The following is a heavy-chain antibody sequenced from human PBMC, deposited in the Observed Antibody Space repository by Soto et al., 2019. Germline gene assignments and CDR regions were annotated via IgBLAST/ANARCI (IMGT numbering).Heavy chain of an antibody. CDR2: ITDDGSTT. Sequence: GGSLRLSCETSGFIFSMYWMHWVRQVPGKGPQWVARITDDGSTTYYAASVEGRFTISRDNAKNALYLQMTSLRADDTAVYYCTRGPRPTSIGTGAFWGQGTLVTVSS. CDR1: GFIFSMYW. D-gene: IGHD3-10*01. CDR3: TRGPRPTSIGTGAF. J-gene: IGHJ4*02. V-gene: IGHV3-74*01.